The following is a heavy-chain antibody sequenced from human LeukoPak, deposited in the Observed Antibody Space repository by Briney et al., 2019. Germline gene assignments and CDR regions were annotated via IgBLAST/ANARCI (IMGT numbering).Heavy chain of an antibody. D-gene: IGHD2-15*01. Sequence: PSETLSLTCAVSGYSISSGYYWGWTRQPPGKGLEWIGSIYHSGGTYYNPSLKSRVTISVDTSKNQFSLKLSSVTAADTAVYYCARDDVGYCSGGSCQGFDYWGQGTLVTVSS. CDR3: ARDDVGYCSGGSCQGFDY. V-gene: IGHV4-38-2*02. CDR2: IYHSGGT. CDR1: GYSISSGYY. J-gene: IGHJ4*02.